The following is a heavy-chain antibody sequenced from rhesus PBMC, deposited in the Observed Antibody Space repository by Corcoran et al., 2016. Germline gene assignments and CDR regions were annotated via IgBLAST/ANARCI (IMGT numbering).Heavy chain of an antibody. CDR3: ARERRERRVDLDS. V-gene: IGHV4-122*02. CDR1: GFSISSDNC. Sequence: QVQLQESGPGLVKPSETLSLTCAVSGFSISSDNCWSWIRQPPGKGLEWIGCINYCGSTSYNPSLRSRVTISRDSSKNQFSLKLSSLTAADTAVYYCARERRERRVDLDSWGQGVVVTVSS. CDR2: INYCGST. D-gene: IGHD1-14*01. J-gene: IGHJ6*01.